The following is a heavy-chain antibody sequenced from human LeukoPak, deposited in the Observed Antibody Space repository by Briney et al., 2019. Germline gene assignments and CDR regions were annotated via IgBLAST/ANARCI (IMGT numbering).Heavy chain of an antibody. CDR1: SGSFSGYY. D-gene: IGHD6-19*01. V-gene: IGHV4-34*01. CDR3: AANSSGHLYFDY. CDR2: INHTGST. J-gene: IGHJ4*02. Sequence: SETLSLTCAVYSGSFSGYYWSWIRQPPGKGLEWIGEINHTGSTNYNPSLKSRVTISVDTSKNQFSLKLSSVTAADTAVYYCAANSSGHLYFDYWGQGTLFTVSS.